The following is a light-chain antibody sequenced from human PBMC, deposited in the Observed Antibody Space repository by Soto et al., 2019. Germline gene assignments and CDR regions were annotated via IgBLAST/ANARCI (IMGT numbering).Light chain of an antibody. CDR2: GAS. CDR1: QSVTRSY. CDR3: QQYGSSHLT. Sequence: EIVLTQSPGTLSLSPGERATLSCRASQSVTRSYLAWYQQKPGQAPRLLIYGASSRATDIPDRFSGSGSGTDFTLTISRLEPEDFAVYDCQQYGSSHLTFGGGTKVEIK. V-gene: IGKV3-20*01. J-gene: IGKJ4*01.